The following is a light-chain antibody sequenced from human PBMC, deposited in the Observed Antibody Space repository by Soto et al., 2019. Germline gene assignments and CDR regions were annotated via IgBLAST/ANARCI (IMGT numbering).Light chain of an antibody. CDR3: QQSYSTPHT. J-gene: IGKJ2*01. CDR1: QSISSY. Sequence: DIQMPQSPSSLSASVGDRVTITCRASQSISSYLNWYQQKPGKAHKLLIYAASSLQSGVPSRFSGSGSGTDFTLTISSLQPEDFATYYWQQSYSTPHTFGQGTKLEIK. CDR2: AAS. V-gene: IGKV1-39*01.